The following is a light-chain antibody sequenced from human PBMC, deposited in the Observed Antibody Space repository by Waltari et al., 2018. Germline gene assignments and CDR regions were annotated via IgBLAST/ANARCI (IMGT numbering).Light chain of an antibody. CDR1: KTINKY. V-gene: IGKV1-39*01. CDR3: QQSDSLPLT. CDR2: VVS. Sequence: DIQMTQSPSSLSASVGDRVTITCRASKTINKYLNWYQQEPGKAPKVLISVVSYLHTGVPSRFSGSGSGTDFTITISSLQPEDFATYYCQQSDSLPLTFAGGTKVEIK. J-gene: IGKJ4*01.